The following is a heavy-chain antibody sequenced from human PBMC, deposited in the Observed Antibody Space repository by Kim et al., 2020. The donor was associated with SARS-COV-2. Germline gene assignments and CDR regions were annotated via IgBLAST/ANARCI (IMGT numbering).Heavy chain of an antibody. V-gene: IGHV5-51*01. CDR1: GYSFSTYW. Sequence: GESLKISCKASGYSFSTYWIGWVRQMPGKGLEWMGMIYPGDSQTRYSPSFQGQVTMSADKSINTAYLQWSSLKASDTATYFCVRHPGNDYWGQGTLVTVSS. CDR2: IYPGDSQT. CDR3: VRHPGNDY. D-gene: IGHD6-13*01. J-gene: IGHJ4*02.